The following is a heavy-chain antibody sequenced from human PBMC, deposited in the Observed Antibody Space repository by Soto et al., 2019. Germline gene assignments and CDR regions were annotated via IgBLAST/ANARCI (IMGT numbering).Heavy chain of an antibody. CDR1: GGSISSGGYY. Sequence: QVQLQESGPGLVQPSQTLSLTCTVSGGSISSGGYYWSWIRQHPGTGREWIGHISYSGSTYYNTSLKSRVTISVDASRNQFSLIVNSVTAADTAVYYCARAVLHWGQGTLVTVSS. CDR3: ARAVLH. CDR2: ISYSGST. V-gene: IGHV4-31*03. J-gene: IGHJ4*01. D-gene: IGHD4-17*01.